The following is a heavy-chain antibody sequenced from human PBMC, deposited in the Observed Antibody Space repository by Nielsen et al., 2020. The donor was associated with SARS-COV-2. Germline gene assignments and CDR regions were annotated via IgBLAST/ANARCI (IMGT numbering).Heavy chain of an antibody. CDR2: IWYDGSNK. CDR1: GFTFSSYG. V-gene: IGHV3-33*01. Sequence: LSLTCAASGFTFSSYGMHWVRQAPGKGLEWVAVIWYDGSNKYYADSVKGRFTISRDNSKNTLYLQMNSLRAEDTAVYYCARDLEYSSSSTRPRYGMDVWGQGTTVTVSS. J-gene: IGHJ6*02. CDR3: ARDLEYSSSSTRPRYGMDV. D-gene: IGHD6-6*01.